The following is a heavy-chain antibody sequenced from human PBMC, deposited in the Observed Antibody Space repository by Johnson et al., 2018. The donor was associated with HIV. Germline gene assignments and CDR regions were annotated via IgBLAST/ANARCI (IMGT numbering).Heavy chain of an antibody. J-gene: IGHJ3*02. CDR2: LSNDGSNK. V-gene: IGHV3-30-3*02. CDR1: GFTFSSYG. CDR3: AKKGGLYSSSGDEFHI. Sequence: QVQLVESGGGLVQPGGSLRLSCAASGFTFSSYGMHWVRQAPGKGLEWVAVLSNDGSNKYYADSVKGRFSISRDNSKNTLYLQMNSLRAEDTAVYYCAKKGGLYSSSGDEFHIWGQGTMVTVSS. D-gene: IGHD6-6*01.